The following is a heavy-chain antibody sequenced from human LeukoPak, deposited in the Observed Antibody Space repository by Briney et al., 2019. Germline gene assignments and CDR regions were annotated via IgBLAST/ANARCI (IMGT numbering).Heavy chain of an antibody. CDR2: MNPNSGNT. V-gene: IGHV1-8*01. J-gene: IGHJ4*02. CDR3: AXXXXXXXXXXXXXXXPPEY. CDR1: GCTFISYD. Sequence: GVSVKVSCKAAGCTFISYDINWVRQATGQGLEWMGWMNPNSGNTGYAQKFQGRVTMTRNTSITTAYMELSSLISEDMAVYYFAXXXXXXXXXXXXXXXPPEYXXQGTLVTVSS.